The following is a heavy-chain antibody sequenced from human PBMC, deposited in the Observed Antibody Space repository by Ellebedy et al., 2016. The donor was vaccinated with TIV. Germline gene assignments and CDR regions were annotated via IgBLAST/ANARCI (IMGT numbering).Heavy chain of an antibody. CDR3: ARDPGGSGSYKFDY. V-gene: IGHV3-30*03. CDR2: ISYDGSNK. D-gene: IGHD3-10*01. CDR1: GFTLSSYG. Sequence: GESLKISCAASGFTLSSYGMHWVRQAPGKGLEWVAVISYDGSNKYYADSVKGRFTISRDNSKNTLYLQMNSLRAEDTAVYYCARDPGGSGSYKFDYWGQGTLVTVSS. J-gene: IGHJ4*02.